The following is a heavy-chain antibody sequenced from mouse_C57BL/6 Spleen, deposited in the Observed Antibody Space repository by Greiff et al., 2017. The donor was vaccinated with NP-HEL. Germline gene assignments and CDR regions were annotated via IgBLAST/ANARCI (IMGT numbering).Heavy chain of an antibody. J-gene: IGHJ2*01. CDR2: IYPGDGDT. D-gene: IGHD3-2*02. V-gene: IGHV1-82*01. CDR1: GYAFSSSW. Sequence: VKLKQSGPELVKPGASVKISCKASGYAFSSSWMNWVKQRPGKGLEWIGRIYPGDGDTNYNGKFKGKATLTADKSSSTAYMQLSSLTSEDSAVYFCARQAAQATFFDYWGQGTTLTVSS. CDR3: ARQAAQATFFDY.